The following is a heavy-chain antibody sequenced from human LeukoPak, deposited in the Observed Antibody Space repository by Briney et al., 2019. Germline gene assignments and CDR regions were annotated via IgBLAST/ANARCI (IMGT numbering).Heavy chain of an antibody. CDR1: GGSISSYY. CDR3: AREWVGYGGSYLDY. J-gene: IGHJ4*02. Sequence: SETLSLTCTVSGGSISSYYWSWIRQPPGKGLEWIGYIYYSGSTNYNPSLKSRVTISVDTSKNQFSLKLSSVTAADTAVYYCAREWVGYGGSYLDYWGQGTLATVSS. D-gene: IGHD1-26*01. CDR2: IYYSGST. V-gene: IGHV4-59*01.